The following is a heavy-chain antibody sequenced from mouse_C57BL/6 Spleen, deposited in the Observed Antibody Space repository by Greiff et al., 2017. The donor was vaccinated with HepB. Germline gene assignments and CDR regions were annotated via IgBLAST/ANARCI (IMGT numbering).Heavy chain of an antibody. D-gene: IGHD2-5*01. V-gene: IGHV5-4*01. CDR1: GFTFSSYA. CDR3: ARGDYYSNYVFWFAY. Sequence: EVQRVESGGGLVKPGGSLKLSCAASGFTFSSYAMSWVRQTPEKRLEWVATISDGGSYTYYPDNVKGRFTISRDNAKNNLYLQMSHLKSEDTAMYYCARGDYYSNYVFWFAYWGQGTLVTVSA. J-gene: IGHJ3*01. CDR2: ISDGGSYT.